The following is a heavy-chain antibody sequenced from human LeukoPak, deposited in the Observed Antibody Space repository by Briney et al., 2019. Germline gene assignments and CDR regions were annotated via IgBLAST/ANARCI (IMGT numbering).Heavy chain of an antibody. Sequence: GGSLRLSCAASGFTFSDYYMSWVRQAPGKGLEWVSYISSSGSTIYYADSVKGRFTISRDNAKNSLYLQMNSLRAEDTAVYYCARDHDYDFWSGYYIDYWGQGTLVTVSS. V-gene: IGHV3-11*04. CDR2: ISSSGSTI. CDR3: ARDHDYDFWSGYYIDY. J-gene: IGHJ4*02. D-gene: IGHD3-3*01. CDR1: GFTFSDYY.